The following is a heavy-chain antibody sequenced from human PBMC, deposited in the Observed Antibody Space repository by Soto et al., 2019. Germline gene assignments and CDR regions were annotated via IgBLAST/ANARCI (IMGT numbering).Heavy chain of an antibody. CDR3: AIDAVYRHGSWLMDF. V-gene: IGHV3-23*01. CDR1: GFTISTDA. J-gene: IGHJ6*02. D-gene: IGHD5-12*01. CDR2: VTGSGSQI. Sequence: PGGYLKLSCAASGFTISTDAMTWVRQAPGKGLECVSGVTGSGSQIYYADSVKGRFTISKDNSKNTLYLQMSSLREEDTALYYCAIDAVYRHGSWLMDFSG.